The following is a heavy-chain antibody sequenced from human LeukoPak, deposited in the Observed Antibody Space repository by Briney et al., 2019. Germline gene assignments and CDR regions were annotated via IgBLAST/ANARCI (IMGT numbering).Heavy chain of an antibody. V-gene: IGHV3-23*01. CDR2: ISGSGGST. Sequence: GSLRLSCAASGFTFISYAMSWVRQAPGKGLEWVSAISGSGGSTYYADSVKGRFTISRDNSKNTLYLQMNSLRAEDTAVYYCAKVVGATIAYYYYGMDVWGQGTTVAVSS. CDR3: AKVVGATIAYYYYGMDV. J-gene: IGHJ6*02. D-gene: IGHD1-26*01. CDR1: GFTFISYA.